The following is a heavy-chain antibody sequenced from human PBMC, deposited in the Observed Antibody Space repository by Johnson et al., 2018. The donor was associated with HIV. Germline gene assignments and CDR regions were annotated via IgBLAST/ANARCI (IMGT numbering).Heavy chain of an antibody. J-gene: IGHJ3*02. D-gene: IGHD1-14*01. Sequence: VQLVESGGGVVRPGRSLRLSCAASGFTFSSYGMHWVRQAPGKGLEWVSFIYSGGTTYYADSVKGRFTISRDNSKNTLYLQMNSLRAEDTAVYYCARGIQPDAFDSWGQGTMVTVSS. CDR3: ARGIQPDAFDS. CDR2: IYSGGTT. CDR1: GFTFSSYG. V-gene: IGHV3-NL1*01.